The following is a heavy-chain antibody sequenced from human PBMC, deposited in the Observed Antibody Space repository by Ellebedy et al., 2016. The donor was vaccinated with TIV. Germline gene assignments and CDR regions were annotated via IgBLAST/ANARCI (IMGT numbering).Heavy chain of an antibody. Sequence: MPSETLSLTCTVSGGSISSYFWNWSRQPPGKGLEWIGYIYYSGSTNYNPSLKSRVTISVDTSKNQFSLKLTPVTAADTAVYYCAREGYLGSGNSGMDVWGQGTTVTVSS. D-gene: IGHD3-10*01. V-gene: IGHV4-59*01. CDR1: GGSISSYF. CDR3: AREGYLGSGNSGMDV. J-gene: IGHJ6*02. CDR2: IYYSGST.